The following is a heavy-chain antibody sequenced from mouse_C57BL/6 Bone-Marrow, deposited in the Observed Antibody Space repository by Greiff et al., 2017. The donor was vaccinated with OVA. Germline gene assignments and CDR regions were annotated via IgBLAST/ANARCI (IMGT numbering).Heavy chain of an antibody. V-gene: IGHV2-3*01. CDR1: GFSLTSSG. CDR2: IWGDGST. Sequence: VKLMESGPGLVAPSQSLSITCTVSGFSLTSSGVSWVRQPPGKGLEWLGVIWGDGSTTYHSALITRLSISKDNSKSQVCLKLNSLQTDDTATYYCAKPVYYDYLYAMDYWGQGTSVTVSS. D-gene: IGHD2-4*01. J-gene: IGHJ4*01. CDR3: AKPVYYDYLYAMDY.